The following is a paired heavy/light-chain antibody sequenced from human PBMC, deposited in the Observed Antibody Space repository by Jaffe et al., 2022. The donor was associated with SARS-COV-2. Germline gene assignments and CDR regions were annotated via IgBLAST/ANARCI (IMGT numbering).Light chain of an antibody. V-gene: IGKV4-1*01. Sequence: DIVMTQSPDSLAVSLGERATINCKSSQSVLYSSNDKNYLAWYQQKPGQPPKLLIYWASTRESGVPDRFSGSGSGTDFTLTISSLQAEDVAVYYCQQYYSTPQTFGQGTKVEIK. CDR1: QSVLYSSNDKNY. CDR3: QQYYSTPQT. J-gene: IGKJ1*01. CDR2: WAS.
Heavy chain of an antibody. V-gene: IGHV4-39*01. CDR1: GGSISSSSYY. D-gene: IGHD6-13*01. CDR3: ARHEYSNSWYGVGWLDP. CDR2: IYYSGSI. J-gene: IGHJ5*02. Sequence: QPQLQESGPGLVKPSETLSLTCTVSGGSISSSSYYWGWIRQPPGKGLEWIGTIYYSGSIYYNPSLQSRVTISADTSKNQFSLKLSSVTAADTAVYYCARHEYSNSWYGVGWLDPWGQGTLVTVSS.